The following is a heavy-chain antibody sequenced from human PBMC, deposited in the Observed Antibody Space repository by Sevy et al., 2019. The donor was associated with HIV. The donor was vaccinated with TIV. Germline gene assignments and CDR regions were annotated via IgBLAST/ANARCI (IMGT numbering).Heavy chain of an antibody. CDR3: ARDLLLWQKAFDI. D-gene: IGHD2-21*01. CDR2: ISSSSSTI. Sequence: GGSLRLSCAASGFTFSSYSMNWVRQAPGKGLEWVSYISSSSSTIYYADSVKGRLTISRDNAKNSLYLQMNSLRAEDTAVYYCARDLLLWQKAFDIWGQGTMVTVSS. J-gene: IGHJ3*02. V-gene: IGHV3-48*01. CDR1: GFTFSSYS.